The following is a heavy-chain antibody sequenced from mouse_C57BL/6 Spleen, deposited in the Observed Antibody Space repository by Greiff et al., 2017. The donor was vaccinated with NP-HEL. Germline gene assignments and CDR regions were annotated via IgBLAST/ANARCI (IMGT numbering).Heavy chain of an antibody. CDR2: IDPSDSYT. V-gene: IGHV1-69*01. Sequence: VQLQESGAELVMPGASVKLSCKASGYTFTSYWMHWVKQRPGQGLEWIGEIDPSDSYTNYNQKFKGKSTLTVDKSSSTAYMQLSSLTSEDSAVYYCARSGITTVVVDYWGQGTTLTVSS. J-gene: IGHJ2*01. D-gene: IGHD1-1*01. CDR1: GYTFTSYW. CDR3: ARSGITTVVVDY.